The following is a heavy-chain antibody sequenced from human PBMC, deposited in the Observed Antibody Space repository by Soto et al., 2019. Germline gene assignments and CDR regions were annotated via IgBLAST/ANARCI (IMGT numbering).Heavy chain of an antibody. V-gene: IGHV4-4*02. CDR3: ARSPDYGVINWFDP. Sequence: PSETLSLTCAVSGGTISSSNWWSWISQPPGKGLEWIGEIYHSGSTNYNPSLKSRVTISVDKSKNQFSLKLSSVTAADTAVYYCARSPDYGVINWFDPWGQGTLVTVSS. CDR1: GGTISSSNW. CDR2: IYHSGST. J-gene: IGHJ5*02. D-gene: IGHD4-17*01.